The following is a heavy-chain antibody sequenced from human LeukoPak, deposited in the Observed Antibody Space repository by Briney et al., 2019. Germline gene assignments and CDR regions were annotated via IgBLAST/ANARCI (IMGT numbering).Heavy chain of an antibody. CDR1: GFTFSSYS. CDR2: ISSSSSTI. Sequence: GGSLRLSCAASGFTFSSYSMNWVRQAPGKGLEWVSYISSSSSTIYYADSVKGRFTISRDNAKNSRYLQMNSLRDEDTAVYYCARDPLLYTTFSQGWFGEMPDYWGQGTLVTVSS. J-gene: IGHJ4*02. V-gene: IGHV3-48*02. D-gene: IGHD3-10*01. CDR3: ARDPLLYTTFSQGWFGEMPDY.